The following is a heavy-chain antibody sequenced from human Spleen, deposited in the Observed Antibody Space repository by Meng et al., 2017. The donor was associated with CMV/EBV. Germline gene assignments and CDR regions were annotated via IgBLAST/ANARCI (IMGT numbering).Heavy chain of an antibody. CDR3: AKDRVYSRTSPFDY. D-gene: IGHD4-11*01. J-gene: IGHJ4*02. Sequence: GGSLRLSCAASGFTFSSYGMHWVRQAPGKGLEWVAFIQYDGSSRYYADSVKGRFTISRDNSKNTLYLQMNILRAEDTAVYYCAKDRVYSRTSPFDYWGQGTLVTVSS. CDR2: IQYDGSSR. V-gene: IGHV3-30*02. CDR1: GFTFSSYG.